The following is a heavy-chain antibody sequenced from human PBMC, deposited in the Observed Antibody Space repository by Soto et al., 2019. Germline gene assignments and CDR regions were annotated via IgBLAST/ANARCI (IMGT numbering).Heavy chain of an antibody. CDR2: IYYSGST. D-gene: IGHD3-22*01. CDR3: ARHLSGYYYDSSGYFEFYFDY. J-gene: IGHJ4*02. V-gene: IGHV4-39*01. CDR1: VGSISSSSYY. Sequence: PAETLSLTCTVSVGSISSSSYYWFWIRHPPGKGLEWIGSIYYSGSTYYNPSLKSRVTISVDTSKNQFSLKLSSVTAADTAVYYCARHLSGYYYDSSGYFEFYFDYWGQGTLVTVSS.